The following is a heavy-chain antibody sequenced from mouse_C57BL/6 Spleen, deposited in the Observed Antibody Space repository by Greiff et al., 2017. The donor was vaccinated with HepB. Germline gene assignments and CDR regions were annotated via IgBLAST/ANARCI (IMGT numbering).Heavy chain of an antibody. J-gene: IGHJ2*01. CDR3: ARIKKIVATYFDY. Sequence: VQLQQSGAELVKAGASVKMSCKASGYTFTSYWMHWVKQRLGQGLEWFAETNPTNGRTYYNEKFKSKATLTVDKSSSTAYMLLSGPTFEESAVYYGARIKKIVATYFDYWGQGTTLTVAS. V-gene: IGHV1S81*02. CDR1: GYTFTSYW. D-gene: IGHD1-1*01. CDR2: TNPTNGRT.